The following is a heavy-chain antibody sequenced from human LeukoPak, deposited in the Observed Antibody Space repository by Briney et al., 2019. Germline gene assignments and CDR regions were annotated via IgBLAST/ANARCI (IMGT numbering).Heavy chain of an antibody. CDR1: VGTFTIYA. D-gene: IGHD5-18*01. J-gene: IGHJ6*01. Sequence: SVKLSSTASVGTFTIYAISWVRHSTRQPLEWMGGIIPIICTADYTHNFQCRVTIKADEYTRRAYMELSSLRPEDTAVYCCAGRVNTAIEYYCYYRMVVWGEGATVTVSS. CDR2: IIPIICTA. CDR3: AGRVNTAIEYYCYYRMVV. V-gene: IGHV1-69*13.